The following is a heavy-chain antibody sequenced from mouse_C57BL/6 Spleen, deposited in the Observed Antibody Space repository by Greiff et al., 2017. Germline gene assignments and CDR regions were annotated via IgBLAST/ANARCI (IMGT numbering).Heavy chain of an antibody. D-gene: IGHD1-1*01. Sequence: EVKLVESGGGLVQPKGSLQLSCAASAFSFNTYAMTWVRQAPGTGLEWVARLSSISNNYATYYAASVKDSFPISKDDSKSMLYLQMNNLEAEDTALFYCVRDAKTVLDDWGQGTSVTVS. CDR2: LSSISNNYAT. CDR3: VRDAKTVLDD. CDR1: AFSFNTYA. V-gene: IGHV10-1*01. J-gene: IGHJ4*01.